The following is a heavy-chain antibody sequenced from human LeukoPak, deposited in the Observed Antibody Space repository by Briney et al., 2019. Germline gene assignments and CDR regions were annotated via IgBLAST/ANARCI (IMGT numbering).Heavy chain of an antibody. D-gene: IGHD6-19*01. J-gene: IGHJ4*02. CDR2: IWYDGSNK. Sequence: GGSLRLSCAASGFTFSSYGMHWVRQAPGKGLEWVAVIWYDGSNKYYADSVKGRFTISRDNSKNTLYLQMNSLRAEDTAVYYCAREAGTALSLDYWGQGTLVTVSS. CDR1: GFTFSSYG. V-gene: IGHV3-33*08. CDR3: AREAGTALSLDY.